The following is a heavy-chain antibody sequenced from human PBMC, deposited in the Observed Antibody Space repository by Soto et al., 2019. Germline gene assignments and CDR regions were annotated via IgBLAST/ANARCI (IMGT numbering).Heavy chain of an antibody. J-gene: IGHJ6*02. V-gene: IGHV4-31*03. CDR1: SGSMNSGGYY. CDR2: IYNNGET. Sequence: QVQLQESGPGLVKPSQTLSLTCSVSSGSMNSGGYYWSWIRQHPGKGLEWIGYIYNNGETYYNPSLKSRVSISLDTSKNQFSLNVTSVTAADTAVYYCARRGGSSSGYYYYAMDVWGQGTTVTVSS. CDR3: ARRGGSSSGYYYYAMDV. D-gene: IGHD6-6*01.